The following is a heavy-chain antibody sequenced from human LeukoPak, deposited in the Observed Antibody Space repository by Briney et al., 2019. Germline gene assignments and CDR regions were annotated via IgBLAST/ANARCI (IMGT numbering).Heavy chain of an antibody. CDR3: ARVGSTDSPHAFDI. D-gene: IGHD3-22*01. V-gene: IGHV3-48*03. Sequence: AGGSLRLSCAASGFTFSSHEMNWVRQAPGKGLEWVSYITTSGSTTYYADSVKGRFTISRDNAKKSLYLQMSSLRAEDTAVYYCARVGSTDSPHAFDIWGQGTTVTVSS. CDR2: ITTSGSTT. CDR1: GFTFSSHE. J-gene: IGHJ3*02.